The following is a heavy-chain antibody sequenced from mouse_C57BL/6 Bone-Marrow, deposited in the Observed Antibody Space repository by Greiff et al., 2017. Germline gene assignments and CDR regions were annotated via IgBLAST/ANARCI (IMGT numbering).Heavy chain of an antibody. CDR2: MHPNGGSP. Sequence: QVQLQQPGAELVKPGASVKLSCKASGYTFTNYWMHWVKQRPGQGLEWIGMMHPNGGSPDYNEKFKSEATLSVDKSSRTAYMELSSLTSEDSSVYYFARSYDYDDYTMDNWGQGTSVTVSS. D-gene: IGHD2-4*01. V-gene: IGHV1-64*01. CDR3: ARSYDYDDYTMDN. J-gene: IGHJ4*01. CDR1: GYTFTNYW.